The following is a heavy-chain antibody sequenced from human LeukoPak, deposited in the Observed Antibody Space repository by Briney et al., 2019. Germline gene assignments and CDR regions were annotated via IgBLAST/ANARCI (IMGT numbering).Heavy chain of an antibody. Sequence: GGSLKLSCEASGFTFSSYSMNWVRQAPGKGLEWVSYISFSSATIYYADSVKGRFTISRDNAKNSLYLQMNSLRAEDTAVYYCAREGGGYNNRGFDYWGQGTLVTVSS. V-gene: IGHV3-48*01. CDR3: AREGGGYNNRGFDY. D-gene: IGHD5-24*01. CDR1: GFTFSSYS. J-gene: IGHJ4*02. CDR2: ISFSSATI.